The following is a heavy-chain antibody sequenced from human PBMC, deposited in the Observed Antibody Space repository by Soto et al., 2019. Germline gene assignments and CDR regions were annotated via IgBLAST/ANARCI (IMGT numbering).Heavy chain of an antibody. CDR1: GFTFRSYA. V-gene: IGHV3-23*01. J-gene: IGHJ4*02. Sequence: PGGSLRLSCAASGFTFRSYAMSWVRQAPGKGLEWVSTISGNGGTSYADFVRGRFTISRDNSKNTLYLQMNSLRGEDTAIYYCAKDAPGSGWLSDYWGQGTRVTVSS. D-gene: IGHD3-22*01. CDR3: AKDAPGSGWLSDY. CDR2: ISGNGGT.